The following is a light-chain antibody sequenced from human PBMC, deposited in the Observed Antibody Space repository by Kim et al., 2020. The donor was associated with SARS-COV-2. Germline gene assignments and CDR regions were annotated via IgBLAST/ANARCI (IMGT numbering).Light chain of an antibody. V-gene: IGKV2-30*01. J-gene: IGKJ2*01. Sequence: DVVMTQSPLSLPVTLGQPASISCSSSQSLLYRDGNTHLTWFHQRPGQSPRRLIYRVSIRDSGVPDRFSGSGSGTDFTLKISRVEAEDVGVYYCMQGTHWPRTFGQGTKLEI. CDR3: MQGTHWPRT. CDR1: QSLLYRDGNTH. CDR2: RVS.